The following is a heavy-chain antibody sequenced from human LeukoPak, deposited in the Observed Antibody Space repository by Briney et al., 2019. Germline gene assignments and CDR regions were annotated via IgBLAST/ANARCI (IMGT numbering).Heavy chain of an antibody. V-gene: IGHV3-33*08. CDR1: GFTVSSNY. D-gene: IGHD6-19*01. CDR3: ARAYSSGWGDY. J-gene: IGHJ4*02. CDR2: IWYDGTNK. Sequence: GGSLRLSCAASGFTVSSNYMSWVRQAPGKGLEWVALIWYDGTNKYYADSVKGRFTISRDNSKNTLYLQMNSLRAEDTAVYYCARAYSSGWGDYWGQGTLVTVSS.